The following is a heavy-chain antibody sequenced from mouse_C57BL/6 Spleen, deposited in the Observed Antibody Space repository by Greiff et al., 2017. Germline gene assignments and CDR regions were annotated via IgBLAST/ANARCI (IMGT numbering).Heavy chain of an antibody. J-gene: IGHJ2*01. Sequence: QVQLQQSGAELVKPGASVKISCKASGYAFSSYWMNWVKQRPGKGLEWIGQIYPGDGDTNYNGKFKGKATLTADKSSSPAYMQLSSLTSEDSAVYFCARRCSSGYLDYWGQGPTLTVSS. CDR3: ARRCSSGYLDY. D-gene: IGHD3-2*02. CDR1: GYAFSSYW. V-gene: IGHV1-80*01. CDR2: IYPGDGDT.